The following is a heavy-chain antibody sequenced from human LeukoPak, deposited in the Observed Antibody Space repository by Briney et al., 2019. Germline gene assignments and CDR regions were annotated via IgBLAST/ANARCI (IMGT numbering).Heavy chain of an antibody. J-gene: IGHJ3*02. CDR3: ARGMSTITCIYCREDDAFDI. D-gene: IGHD5-24*01. CDR2: INPNSGGT. Sequence: ASVKVSCKASGYTFTGYYMHWVRQAPGQGLEWMGWINPNSGGTNYAQKFQGRVTMTRDTSISTAYMELSRLRSDDTAVYYCARGMSTITCIYCREDDAFDIWGQGTMVTVSS. V-gene: IGHV1-2*02. CDR1: GYTFTGYY.